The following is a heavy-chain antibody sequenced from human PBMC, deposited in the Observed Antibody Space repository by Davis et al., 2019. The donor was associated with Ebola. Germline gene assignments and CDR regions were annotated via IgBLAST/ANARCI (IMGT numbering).Heavy chain of an antibody. J-gene: IGHJ6*02. CDR2: INHSGST. CDR3: ARHATGSRRGMDV. Sequence: MPSDTLSLTFAVYGGSFSGYYWSWIRKPPGKGLEWIGEINHSGSTNYNPSLKSRVTISVDTSKNQFSLKVSSVTAADTAIYYCARHATGSRRGMDVWGQGTTVTVSS. D-gene: IGHD1-1*01. CDR1: GGSFSGYY. V-gene: IGHV4-34*01.